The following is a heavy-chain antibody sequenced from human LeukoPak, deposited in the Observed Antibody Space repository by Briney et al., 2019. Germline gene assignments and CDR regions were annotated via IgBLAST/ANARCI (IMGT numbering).Heavy chain of an antibody. J-gene: IGHJ3*02. CDR1: GFTFSSYG. V-gene: IGHV3-30*02. Sequence: PEGSLRLSCAASGFTFSSYGMHWVRQAPGKGLEWVAFIRYDGSNKYYADSVKGRFTISRDNSKNTLYLQMNSLRAEDTAVYYCAKGVRYYDSSGYYYGDAFDIWGQGTMVTVSS. D-gene: IGHD3-22*01. CDR2: IRYDGSNK. CDR3: AKGVRYYDSSGYYYGDAFDI.